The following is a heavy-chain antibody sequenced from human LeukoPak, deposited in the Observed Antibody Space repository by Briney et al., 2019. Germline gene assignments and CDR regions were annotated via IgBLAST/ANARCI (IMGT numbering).Heavy chain of an antibody. D-gene: IGHD3-9*01. J-gene: IGHJ4*02. CDR3: ARTYFDRRVDY. Sequence: GGSLRLSCAASGFTFSRYWMSWLRQAPGKGLEWVAVISYDGSNKYYADSVKGRFTISRDNSKNTLYLQMDSLRAEDTAVYYCARTYFDRRVDYWGQGTLVTVSS. CDR1: GFTFSRYW. CDR2: ISYDGSNK. V-gene: IGHV3-30*03.